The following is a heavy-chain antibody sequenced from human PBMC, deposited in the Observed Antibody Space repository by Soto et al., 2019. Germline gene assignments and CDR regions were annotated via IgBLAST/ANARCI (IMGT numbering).Heavy chain of an antibody. CDR1: GYTFTSYG. D-gene: IGHD2-8*02. J-gene: IGHJ6*02. CDR3: AREGVSYRAWWGPFDYYGMDV. CDR2: ISAYNGNT. Sequence: GASVNVSCKASGYTFTSYGISWVRQAPGQGLEWMGWISAYNGNTNYAQKLQGRVTMTTDTSTSTAYMELRSLRSDDTAVYYCAREGVSYRAWWGPFDYYGMDVWGQGTTVTVSS. V-gene: IGHV1-18*04.